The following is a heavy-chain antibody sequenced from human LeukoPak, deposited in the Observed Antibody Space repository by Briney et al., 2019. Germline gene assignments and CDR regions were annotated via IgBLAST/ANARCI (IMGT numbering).Heavy chain of an antibody. J-gene: IGHJ3*02. Sequence: ESGGSLRLSCAASGFTFSGYAMSWVRQAPGKGLEWVSAISVSGTSTYYADSVKGRFTISRDNSKNTMYLQMNSLKTEDTAVYYCIRGGIDQIYDIWGQGTMVTVSS. D-gene: IGHD2-15*01. CDR2: ISVSGTST. CDR3: IRGGIDQIYDI. CDR1: GFTFSGYA. V-gene: IGHV3-23*01.